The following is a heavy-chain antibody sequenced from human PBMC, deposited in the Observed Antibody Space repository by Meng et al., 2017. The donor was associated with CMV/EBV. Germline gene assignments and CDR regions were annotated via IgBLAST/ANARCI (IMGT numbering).Heavy chain of an antibody. CDR2: ISWNSGSI. D-gene: IGHD6-6*01. V-gene: IGHV3-9*01. CDR1: GFTFDDYA. J-gene: IGHJ4*02. Sequence: SLKISCAASGFTFDDYAMHWVRQAPGKGVEWVSGISWNSGSIGYADSVKGRFTISRDNAKNSLYLQMNSLRAEDTALYYCAKDPALRGSSSPPAFDYWGQGTLVTVSS. CDR3: AKDPALRGSSSPPAFDY.